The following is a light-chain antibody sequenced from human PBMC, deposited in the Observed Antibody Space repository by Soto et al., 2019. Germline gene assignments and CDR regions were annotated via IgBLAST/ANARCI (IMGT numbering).Light chain of an antibody. CDR2: GAS. J-gene: IGKJ1*01. CDR3: HSYNSIPRT. CDR1: QGISEY. Sequence: DIQMAQSPSSLSASIGDRVTITCRASQGISEYLAWYQQRPGNAPNLLIYGASILQSGVPSRFSGSGSGTHFTLTIXXXXXEDVATYYCHSYNSIPRTFGQGT. V-gene: IGKV1-27*01.